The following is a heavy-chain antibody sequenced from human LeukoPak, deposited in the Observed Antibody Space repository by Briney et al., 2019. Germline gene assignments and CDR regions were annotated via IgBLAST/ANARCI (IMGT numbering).Heavy chain of an antibody. D-gene: IGHD3-10*01. CDR1: GFTFSNYA. CDR2: ISGSGGST. V-gene: IGHV3-23*01. J-gene: IGHJ4*02. CDR3: GKEYYYGSGSYYATSSDY. Sequence: GGSLRLSCAVSGFTFSNYAMSWVRQAPGKGLEWVSAISGSGGSTYYADSVKGRFTISRDNSKNTLYLQMNSLRAEDTAVYYCGKEYYYGSGSYYATSSDYWGQGTLVTVSS.